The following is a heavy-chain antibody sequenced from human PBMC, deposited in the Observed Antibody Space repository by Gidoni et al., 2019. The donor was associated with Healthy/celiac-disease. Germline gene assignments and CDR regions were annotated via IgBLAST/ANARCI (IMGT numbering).Heavy chain of an antibody. CDR3: ARERYGSSWDVFDY. V-gene: IGHV3-30-3*01. J-gene: IGHJ4*02. CDR2: ISYDGSNK. D-gene: IGHD6-13*01. CDR1: GFTFSSYA. Sequence: QVQLVESGGGVVQPGRSLRLSCAASGFTFSSYAMPWVRQAPGKGLEWVAVISYDGSNKYYADSVKGRFTISRDNSKNTLYLQMNSLRAEDTAVYYCARERYGSSWDVFDYWGQGTLVTVSS.